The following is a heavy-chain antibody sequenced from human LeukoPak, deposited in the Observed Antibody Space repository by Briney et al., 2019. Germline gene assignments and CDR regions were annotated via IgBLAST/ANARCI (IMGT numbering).Heavy chain of an antibody. CDR2: ISSSSSYI. CDR1: GFTFSSYS. Sequence: GGSLRLSCAASGFTFSSYSMNWVRQAPGKGLEWVSSISSSSSYIYYAASVKGRFTISRDNAKNSLYLQMNSLRAEDTAVYYCARRYCSGGSCYSPYGMGVWGQGTTVTVSS. CDR3: ARRYCSGGSCYSPYGMGV. V-gene: IGHV3-21*01. J-gene: IGHJ6*02. D-gene: IGHD2-15*01.